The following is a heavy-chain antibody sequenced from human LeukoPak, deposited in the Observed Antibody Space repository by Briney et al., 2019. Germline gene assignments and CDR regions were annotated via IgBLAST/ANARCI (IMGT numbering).Heavy chain of an antibody. V-gene: IGHV3-23*01. Sequence: PGGSLRLPCAASGFTFSNYAMSWVRQAPGKGLDWVSAISASGGNTYHADSVKGRFTISRDDSRNTLYLQMNSLRGDDTAVYYCAKDVGKWESLHFFDYWGQGTLVTVSS. CDR1: GFTFSNYA. J-gene: IGHJ4*02. CDR2: ISASGGNT. CDR3: AKDVGKWESLHFFDY. D-gene: IGHD1-26*01.